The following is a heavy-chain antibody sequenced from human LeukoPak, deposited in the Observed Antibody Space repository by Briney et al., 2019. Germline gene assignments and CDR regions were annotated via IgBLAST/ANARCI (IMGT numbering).Heavy chain of an antibody. CDR2: INSDGSST. V-gene: IGHV3-74*01. J-gene: IGHJ3*02. CDR3: ASSFCSSTSCYLEESDAFDI. CDR1: GFTFSSYW. Sequence: PGGSLRLSCAASGFTFSSYWMHWGRQAPGKGLVWVSRINSDGSSTSYADSVKGRFTISRDNAKNTLYLQMNSLRAEDTAVYYCASSFCSSTSCYLEESDAFDIWGQGTMVTVSS. D-gene: IGHD2-2*01.